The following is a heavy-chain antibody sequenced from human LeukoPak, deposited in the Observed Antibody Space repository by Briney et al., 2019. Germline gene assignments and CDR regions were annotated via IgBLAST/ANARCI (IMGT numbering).Heavy chain of an antibody. CDR2: IYYSGST. J-gene: IGHJ4*02. Sequence: PSETLSLTCTVSGGSIGSGGSCWGWLRQPPGKGLEWIGSIYYSGSTYYNPSLKSRVTISVDTSKSQFSLKLSSVTAADTAVYYCARGLMTAAATFDYWGQGTLVTVSS. CDR1: GGSIGSGGSC. V-gene: IGHV4-39*01. CDR3: ARGLMTAAATFDY. D-gene: IGHD6-13*01.